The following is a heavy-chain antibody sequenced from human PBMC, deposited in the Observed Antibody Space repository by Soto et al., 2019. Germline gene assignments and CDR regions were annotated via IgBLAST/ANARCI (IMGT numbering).Heavy chain of an antibody. D-gene: IGHD3-3*01. J-gene: IGHJ5*02. Sequence: GGSLRLSCAASGFTFSSYAMSWVRQAPGKGLEWVSAISGSGGSTYYADSVKGRFTISRDNSKNTLYLQMNSLRAEDTAVYYCAKDEYYDFWSGPNWFDPWGQGTRVTVSS. CDR2: ISGSGGST. V-gene: IGHV3-23*01. CDR3: AKDEYYDFWSGPNWFDP. CDR1: GFTFSSYA.